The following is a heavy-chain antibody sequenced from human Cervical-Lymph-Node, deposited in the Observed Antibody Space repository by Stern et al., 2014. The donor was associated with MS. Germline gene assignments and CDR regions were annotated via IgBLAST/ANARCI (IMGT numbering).Heavy chain of an antibody. J-gene: IGHJ4*02. CDR1: GFTVSSYS. Sequence: EMQLVESGGGLVKPGGSLRLSCAASGFTVSSYSMNWVRQAPGKGLEWVSSISTSGIYKYYADSVKGRFTISRDNAKNSLYLQMSSLRAEDTAVYYCTRASGITASGSHFDYWGQGILVTVSS. CDR2: ISTSGIYK. V-gene: IGHV3-21*01. CDR3: TRASGITASGSHFDY. D-gene: IGHD6-19*01.